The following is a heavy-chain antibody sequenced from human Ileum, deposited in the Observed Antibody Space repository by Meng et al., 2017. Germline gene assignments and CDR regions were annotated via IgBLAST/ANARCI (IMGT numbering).Heavy chain of an antibody. V-gene: IGHV4-61*01. CDR1: GGSVSSGLYY. Sequence: QVQLQGSGPGLVRPSETLSLTCTFSGGSVSSGLYYWSWIRQPPGKGLEWIGYIYYSGSINYNPSLKSRVTISVDTSKNQFSLNLSSVTAADTAVYYCARDSGWFDRWGQGTLVTVSS. CDR2: IYYSGSI. J-gene: IGHJ5*02. CDR3: ARDSGWFDR.